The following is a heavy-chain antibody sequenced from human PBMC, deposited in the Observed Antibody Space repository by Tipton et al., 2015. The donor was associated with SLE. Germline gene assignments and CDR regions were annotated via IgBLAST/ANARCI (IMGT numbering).Heavy chain of an antibody. CDR1: GFTFSSYW. V-gene: IGHV4-4*02. J-gene: IGHJ5*02. D-gene: IGHD2-2*01. CDR3: ARQRGVPTAGALNWFDP. CDR2: IHHSGST. Sequence: SLRLSCAASGFTFSSYWMSWVRQAPGKGLEWIGEIHHSGSTNSNPSLKSRVTMSVDTSKNQFSLKLNSLTAADTAVYYCARQRGVPTAGALNWFDPWGQGTLVTVSS.